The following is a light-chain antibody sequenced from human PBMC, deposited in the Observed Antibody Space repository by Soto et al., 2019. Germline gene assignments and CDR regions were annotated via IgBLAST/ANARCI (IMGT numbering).Light chain of an antibody. Sequence: EIVLTQSPGTLSLSPGERATLSCRASQSVSSSYLAWYQQKPGQAPRLLIYGASSRATGIPDRFSGSGSGTDFTLTISRLEPEDFAVYYCQQFGNYPLTFGGGTKVDIK. CDR2: GAS. J-gene: IGKJ4*01. V-gene: IGKV3-20*01. CDR3: QQFGNYPLT. CDR1: QSVSSSY.